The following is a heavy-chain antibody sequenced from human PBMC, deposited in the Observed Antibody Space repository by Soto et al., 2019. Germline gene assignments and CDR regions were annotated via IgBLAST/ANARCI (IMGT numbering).Heavy chain of an antibody. CDR2: INSDGSST. CDR1: GFFFSSYW. V-gene: IGHV3-74*01. CDR3: ARDLGVNWFDP. J-gene: IGHJ5*02. Sequence: GGSLRLSCAASGFFFSSYWMHWVRQAPGKGLVWVSRINSDGSSTSHADSVRGRFTISRDNAKNTLYLQMNSLRAEDTAVYYCARDLGVNWFDPWGQGTLVTVSS. D-gene: IGHD6-13*01.